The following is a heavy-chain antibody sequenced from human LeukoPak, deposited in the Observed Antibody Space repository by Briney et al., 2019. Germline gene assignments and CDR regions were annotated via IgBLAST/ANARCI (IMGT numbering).Heavy chain of an antibody. D-gene: IGHD3-9*01. Sequence: GASVKVSCKASGYTFTSYGISWGRQAPGEGLEWMGRISAYNGNTNYAQKLQGRVTMTTDTSTSKAYMELRSLRSDDTAVYYCARNLDSVPPYDWLFNFDYWGQGTLVTVSS. CDR2: ISAYNGNT. CDR1: GYTFTSYG. CDR3: ARNLDSVPPYDWLFNFDY. J-gene: IGHJ4*02. V-gene: IGHV1-18*01.